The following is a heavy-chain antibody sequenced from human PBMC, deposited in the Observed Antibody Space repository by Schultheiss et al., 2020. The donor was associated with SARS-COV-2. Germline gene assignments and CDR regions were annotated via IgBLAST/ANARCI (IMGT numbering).Heavy chain of an antibody. D-gene: IGHD6-13*01. Sequence: SQTLSLTCTVSGGSISSYYWSWIRQPPGKGLEWIGYIYYSGSTNYNPSLKSRVTISVDTSKNQFSLKLSSVTAADTAVYYCARSSSWTYYYYYGMDVWGQGTTVTVSS. J-gene: IGHJ6*02. V-gene: IGHV4-59*12. CDR3: ARSSSWTYYYYYGMDV. CDR1: GGSISSYY. CDR2: IYYSGST.